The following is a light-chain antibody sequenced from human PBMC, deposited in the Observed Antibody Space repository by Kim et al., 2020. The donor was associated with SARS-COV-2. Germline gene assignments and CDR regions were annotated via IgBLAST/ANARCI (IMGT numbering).Light chain of an antibody. CDR3: QQYNNWPPS. V-gene: IGKV3-15*01. CDR2: DAS. CDR1: QSVNSF. J-gene: IGKJ2*03. Sequence: SVSPGERAPLSCRASQSVNSFLAWYQQKAGQAPRLLIYDASTRATGIPARFSGSASGTEFTLTISSLQPEDFAVYYCQQYNNWPPSFGQGTKLEI.